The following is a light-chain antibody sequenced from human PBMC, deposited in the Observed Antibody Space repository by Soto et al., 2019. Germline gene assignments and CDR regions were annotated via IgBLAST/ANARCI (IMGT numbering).Light chain of an antibody. J-gene: IGKJ1*01. Sequence: EIVLTQSPGALSLSPGERATLSCGASQSGSSSYLAWYQQKPGQAPRLLIYGASTRATGIPDRFSGSGSGTDFTLTISRLETEDLAVYYCQQYGSSPRTFGQGTKVEIK. CDR3: QQYGSSPRT. CDR1: QSGSSSY. CDR2: GAS. V-gene: IGKV3-20*01.